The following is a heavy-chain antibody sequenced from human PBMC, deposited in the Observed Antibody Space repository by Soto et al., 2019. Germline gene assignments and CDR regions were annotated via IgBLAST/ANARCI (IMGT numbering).Heavy chain of an antibody. CDR3: ARDQREYYYDSSGDYYYYGMDV. J-gene: IGHJ6*02. Sequence: TLSLTCTVSGGSISSGDYYWSWIRQPPGKVLEWIGYIYYSGSTYYNPSLKSRVTISVDTSKNQFSLKLSSVTAADTAVYYCARDQREYYYDSSGDYYYYGMDVWGQGTTVTVSS. D-gene: IGHD3-22*01. CDR1: GGSISSGDYY. V-gene: IGHV4-30-4*01. CDR2: IYYSGST.